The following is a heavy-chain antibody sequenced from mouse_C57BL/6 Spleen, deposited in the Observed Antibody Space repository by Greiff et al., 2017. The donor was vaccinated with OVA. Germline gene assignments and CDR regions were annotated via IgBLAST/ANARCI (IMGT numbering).Heavy chain of an antibody. J-gene: IGHJ1*03. CDR1: GYTFTSYW. D-gene: IGHD2-3*01. CDR2: IDPSDSYT. Sequence: VQLQQPGAELVKPGASVKLSCKASGYTFTSYWMQWVKQRPGQGLEWIGEIDPSDSYTNYNQKFKGKATLTVDTSSSTAYMQLSSLTSEDSAVYYCARWMITNWYFDVWGTGTTVTVSS. CDR3: ARWMITNWYFDV. V-gene: IGHV1-50*01.